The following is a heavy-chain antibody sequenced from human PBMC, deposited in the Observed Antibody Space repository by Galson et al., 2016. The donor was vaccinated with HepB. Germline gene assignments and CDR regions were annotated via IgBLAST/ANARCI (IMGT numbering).Heavy chain of an antibody. Sequence: SETLSLTCTVSGGSISSYYWSWIRQPAGKGLEWIGRLYTSGSTSYNPSLKSRVTMSLHTSKNQFSLNLSSVTAADTAVYYCARDSSGWHPNFYWYFDLWGRGTLVTVSS. J-gene: IGHJ2*01. V-gene: IGHV4-4*07. CDR3: ARDSSGWHPNFYWYFDL. D-gene: IGHD6-19*01. CDR1: GGSISSYY. CDR2: LYTSGST.